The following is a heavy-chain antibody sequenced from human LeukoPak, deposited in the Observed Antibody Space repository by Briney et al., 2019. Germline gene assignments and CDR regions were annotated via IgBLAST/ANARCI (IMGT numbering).Heavy chain of an antibody. Sequence: PSETLSLTCTVSGGSISGSSYFWGWLRQPPGKGLEWIGSIYYSGSTYYNPSLKSRVTISVDTSRNQFSLKLSSVTAADTAVYYCASLAVAGLSEGYWGQGTLVIVSS. CDR2: IYYSGST. CDR3: ASLAVAGLSEGY. D-gene: IGHD6-19*01. J-gene: IGHJ4*02. CDR1: GGSISGSSYF. V-gene: IGHV4-39*01.